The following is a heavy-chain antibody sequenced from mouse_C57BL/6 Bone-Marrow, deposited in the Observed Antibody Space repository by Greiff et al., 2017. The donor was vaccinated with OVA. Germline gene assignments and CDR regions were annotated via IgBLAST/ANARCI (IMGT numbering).Heavy chain of an antibody. V-gene: IGHV1-18*01. D-gene: IGHD1-1*01. J-gene: IGHJ2*01. Sequence: EVKLMESGPELVKPGASVKIPCKASGYTFTDYNMDWVKQSHGKSLEWIGDINPNNGGTIYNQKFKGKATLTVDKSSSTAYMELRSLTSEDTAVYYGARVGTTGVEYYCDYWGQGTTLTVSS. CDR2: INPNNGGT. CDR3: ARVGTTGVEYYCDY. CDR1: GYTFTDYN.